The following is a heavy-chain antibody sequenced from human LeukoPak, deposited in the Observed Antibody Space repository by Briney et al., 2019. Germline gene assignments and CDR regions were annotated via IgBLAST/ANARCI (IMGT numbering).Heavy chain of an antibody. V-gene: IGHV4-39*01. J-gene: IGHJ3*02. Sequence: SETLSLTCAVYGGSFSGYYWGWIRQPPGKGLEWIGSIYYSGSTYYNPSLKSRVTISVDTSKNQFSLKLSSVTAADTAVYYCARRGIVVVPAAFWAFDIWGQGTMVTVSS. D-gene: IGHD2-2*01. CDR3: ARRGIVVVPAAFWAFDI. CDR1: GGSFSGYY. CDR2: IYYSGST.